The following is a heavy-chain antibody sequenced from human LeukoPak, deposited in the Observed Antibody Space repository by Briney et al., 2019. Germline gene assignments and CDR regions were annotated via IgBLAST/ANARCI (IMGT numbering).Heavy chain of an antibody. Sequence: GASVKVSCKASGGTFSSYAISWVRQAPGQGLEWMGIINPSGGSTTYAQKFQGRVTMTRDMSTSTVYMELSSLRSEDTAVYYCARAVITSPRSAFDIWGQGTMVTVSS. D-gene: IGHD4-23*01. J-gene: IGHJ3*02. CDR3: ARAVITSPRSAFDI. CDR2: INPSGGST. CDR1: GGTFSSYA. V-gene: IGHV1-46*01.